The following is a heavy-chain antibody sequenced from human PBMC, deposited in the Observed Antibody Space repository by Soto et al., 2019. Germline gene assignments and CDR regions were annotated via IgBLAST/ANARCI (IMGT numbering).Heavy chain of an antibody. CDR1: GGTFSSYA. CDR3: ARASRVGIASIRWFDP. Sequence: SVKVSCKASGGTFSSYAISWVRQAPGQGLEWMGGIIPIFGTANYAQKFQGRVTITADESTSTAYMELSSLRSEDTAVYYCARASRVGIASIRWFDPWGQGTLVTVSS. CDR2: IIPIFGTA. V-gene: IGHV1-69*13. J-gene: IGHJ5*02. D-gene: IGHD6-13*01.